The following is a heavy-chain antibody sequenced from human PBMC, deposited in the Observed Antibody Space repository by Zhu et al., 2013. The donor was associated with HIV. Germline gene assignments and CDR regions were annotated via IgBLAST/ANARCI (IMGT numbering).Heavy chain of an antibody. Sequence: QVHLVQSGAEVKKPGSSVKVSCKASGGTFSSYAISWVRQAPGQGLEWMGGIIPIFGTANYAQKFQGRVTITXDESTSTAYMELSSLRSEDTAVYYCAGGIAAAGTRGGAFDIWGQGTMVTVSS. D-gene: IGHD6-13*01. V-gene: IGHV1-69*12. CDR1: GGTFSSYA. J-gene: IGHJ3*02. CDR2: IIPIFGTA. CDR3: AGGIAAAGTRGGAFDI.